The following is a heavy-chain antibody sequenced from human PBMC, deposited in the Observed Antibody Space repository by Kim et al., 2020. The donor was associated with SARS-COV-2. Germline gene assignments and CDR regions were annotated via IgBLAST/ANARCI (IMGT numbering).Heavy chain of an antibody. Sequence: GGTHYADSGKDRFTISRENSKNTVYLQMNNLRAEDAAVYFCARDIYTATSHWGQGTLVTVSS. CDR3: ARDIYTATSH. CDR2: GGT. J-gene: IGHJ4*02. D-gene: IGHD3-16*01. V-gene: IGHV3-53*01.